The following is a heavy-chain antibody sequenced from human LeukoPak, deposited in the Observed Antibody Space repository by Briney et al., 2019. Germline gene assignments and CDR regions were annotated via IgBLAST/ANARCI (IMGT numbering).Heavy chain of an antibody. CDR2: IRYDGSNE. CDR3: ARERYSGRDRNPVGGY. CDR1: GFTFSTYG. J-gene: IGHJ4*02. D-gene: IGHD1-26*01. V-gene: IGHV3-30*02. Sequence: PGGSLRLSCAASGFTFSTYGMHWVRQAPGKGLEWVATIRYDGSNEYYAGSVKGRFTISSDNSKNTLYLQMNSLRAEDTAVYYCARERYSGRDRNPVGGYWGQGALVTVSS.